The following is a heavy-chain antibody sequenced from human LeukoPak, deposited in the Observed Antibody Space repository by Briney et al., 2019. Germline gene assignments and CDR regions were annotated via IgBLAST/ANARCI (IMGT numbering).Heavy chain of an antibody. CDR2: IHYSGFT. J-gene: IGHJ6*02. D-gene: IGHD6-13*01. V-gene: IGHV4-59*08. CDR1: GDSITGYF. Sequence: SETLSLTCTVSGDSITGYFWSWIRQPPGKGLEWIGYIHYSGFTNYNPSLKSRVTISVGTSKNQFSLRLSSVTAADTAIYYCARLARVAAAGSYSYHPLDVWGQGTTVTVSS. CDR3: ARLARVAAAGSYSYHPLDV.